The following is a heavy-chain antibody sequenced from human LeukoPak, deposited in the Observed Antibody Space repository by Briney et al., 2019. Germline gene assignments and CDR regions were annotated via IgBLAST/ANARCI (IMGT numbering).Heavy chain of an antibody. Sequence: PGGSLRLSCTVSGLTFDTYGMSWVRQAPGKGLEWVSAISASGSNTHYADSVKGRFTISRDNAKNSLYLQMNSLRAEDTAVYYCASRLGFLEWLLSWGQGTLVTVSS. J-gene: IGHJ4*02. CDR2: ISASGSNT. CDR3: ASRLGFLEWLLS. CDR1: GLTFDTYG. V-gene: IGHV3-23*01. D-gene: IGHD3-3*01.